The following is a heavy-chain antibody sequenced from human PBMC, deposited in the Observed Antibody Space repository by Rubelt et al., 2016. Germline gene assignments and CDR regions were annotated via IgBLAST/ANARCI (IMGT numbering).Heavy chain of an antibody. J-gene: IGHJ4*02. CDR3: VSSSLDY. V-gene: IGHV3-74*01. Sequence: EVQLVESGGGLVQPGGSLRLSCAASGFTLSSYWMHWVRQAPGKGLVWVSRINSDGSITSYADSVKGRFTISRDNATNTRYLQMNSRRAEDTAVYYWVSSSLDYWGQGTLVTVSA. D-gene: IGHD6-13*01. CDR1: GFTLSSYW. CDR2: INSDGSIT.